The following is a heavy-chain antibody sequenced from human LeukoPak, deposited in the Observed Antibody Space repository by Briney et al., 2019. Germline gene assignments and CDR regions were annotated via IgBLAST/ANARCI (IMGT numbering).Heavy chain of an antibody. CDR1: GGSISSYY. CDR3: ARLGYCSSTSCYSPYFDY. Sequence: SETLSLTCTVSGGSISSYYWSWIRQPPGKGLEWIGYIYTSGSTNYNPSLKCRVTISVDTSKNQFSLKLSSVTAADTAVYYCARLGYCSSTSCYSPYFDYWGQGTLVTVSS. J-gene: IGHJ4*02. D-gene: IGHD2-2*02. V-gene: IGHV4-4*09. CDR2: IYTSGST.